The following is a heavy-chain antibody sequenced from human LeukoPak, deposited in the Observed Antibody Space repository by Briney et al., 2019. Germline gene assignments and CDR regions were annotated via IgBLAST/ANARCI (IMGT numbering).Heavy chain of an antibody. CDR3: ARENRDGYNSDY. J-gene: IGHJ4*02. Sequence: SETLSLTCTVSGGSISSDSYYWAWIRQFPGKGLEWIGSIYYNGRTYYNPSLKSRLTFSVDTSKNQFSLKVNAVTAADTAVYYCARENRDGYNSDYWGQGTLVTVSS. V-gene: IGHV4-39*07. CDR1: GGSISSDSYY. CDR2: IYYNGRT. D-gene: IGHD5-24*01.